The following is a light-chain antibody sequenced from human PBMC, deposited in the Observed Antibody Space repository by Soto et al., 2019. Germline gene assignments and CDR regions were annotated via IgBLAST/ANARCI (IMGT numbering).Light chain of an antibody. CDR3: QQYNT. V-gene: IGKV3-20*01. CDR2: GAS. Sequence: EIVLTQSPGTLSLSPGERATLSCRASQSVSSSYLAWYQQKPGQAPRLLIYGASSRATGIPDRFSGSGSGTDFTLTISRLEPEDFAVYYCQQYNTFGG. J-gene: IGKJ4*01. CDR1: QSVSSSY.